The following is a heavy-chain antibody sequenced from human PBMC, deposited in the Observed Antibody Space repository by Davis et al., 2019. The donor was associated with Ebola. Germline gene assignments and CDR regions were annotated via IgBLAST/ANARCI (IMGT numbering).Heavy chain of an antibody. CDR2: ISYDGSNK. Sequence: GESLKISCAASGFTFSSYGMHWVRQAPGKGLEWVAVISYDGSNKYYADSVKGRFTISRDNSKNTLYLQMNSLRAEDTAVYYCAKERRPAYYYDSSGYYGMDVWGQGTTVTVCS. CDR3: AKERRPAYYYDSSGYYGMDV. V-gene: IGHV3-30*18. J-gene: IGHJ6*02. D-gene: IGHD3-22*01. CDR1: GFTFSSYG.